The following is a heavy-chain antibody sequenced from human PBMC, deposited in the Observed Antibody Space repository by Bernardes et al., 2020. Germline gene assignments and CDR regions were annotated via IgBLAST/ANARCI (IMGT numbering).Heavy chain of an antibody. V-gene: IGHV4-39*01. CDR2: IYYSGST. CDR1: GGSISSSSYY. CDR3: ARQGLFDSSGYAHDAFDI. J-gene: IGHJ3*02. D-gene: IGHD3-22*01. Sequence: SETLSLTCTVSGGSISSSSYYWGWIRQPPGKGLEWIGSIYYSGSTYYNPSLKSRVTISVDTSKNQFSLKLSSVTAADTAVYYCARQGLFDSSGYAHDAFDIWGQGTMVTVSS.